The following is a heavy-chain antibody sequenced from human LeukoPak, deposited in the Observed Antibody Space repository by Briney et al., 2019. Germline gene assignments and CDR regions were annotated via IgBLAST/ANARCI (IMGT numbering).Heavy chain of an antibody. V-gene: IGHV3-33*06. CDR3: AKDAQRGFDYSNSLQN. CDR1: GFTFSHYG. D-gene: IGHD4-11*01. CDR2: IWSDGSDK. J-gene: IGHJ1*01. Sequence: PGGSLRLSCAASGFTFSHYGMHWVRQTPGAGLGWVAVIWSDGSDKYYAKSVKGRFTISRDNSKNSLFLQMNSLRAEDTAVYYCAKDAQRGFDYSNSLQNWGQGILVTVSA.